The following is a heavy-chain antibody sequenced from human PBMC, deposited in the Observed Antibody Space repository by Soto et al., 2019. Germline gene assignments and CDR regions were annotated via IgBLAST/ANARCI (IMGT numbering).Heavy chain of an antibody. CDR1: DGSISNFY. Sequence: PSETLSLTCTASDGSISNFYWSWIRQPPGKGLEWIGYISSSGNTNYNPSLKGRVSISVDTSKNQFSLNLTSVTAADTAVYYCARAPMVLTRSYFDSWGQGTPATVSS. CDR3: ARAPMVLTRSYFDS. V-gene: IGHV4-59*01. J-gene: IGHJ4*02. CDR2: ISSSGNT. D-gene: IGHD3-22*01.